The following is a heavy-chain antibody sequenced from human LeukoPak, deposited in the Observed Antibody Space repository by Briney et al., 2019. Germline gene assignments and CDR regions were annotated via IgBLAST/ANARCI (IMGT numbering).Heavy chain of an antibody. J-gene: IGHJ4*02. Sequence: SETLSLTCTVSGGSISSYYWRWIRQPPGKGLEWIGYIYTSGSNNYNPSLKSRVTISVGTSKNQFSQKLRSGTAADTAVYYCARLNYDFWSGYYALHFDYWGQGTLVTVSS. V-gene: IGHV4-4*09. CDR1: GGSISSYY. CDR2: IYTSGSN. CDR3: ARLNYDFWSGYYALHFDY. D-gene: IGHD3-3*01.